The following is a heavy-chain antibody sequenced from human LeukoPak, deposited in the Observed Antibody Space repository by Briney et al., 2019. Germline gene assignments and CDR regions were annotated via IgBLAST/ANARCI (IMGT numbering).Heavy chain of an antibody. CDR2: IYTSGST. V-gene: IGHV4-4*07. J-gene: IGHJ4*02. Sequence: PSETLSLTCTVPGGSISSYYWSWIRQPAGKGLEWIGRIYTSGSTNYNPSLKSRVTMSVDTSKNQFSLKLSSVTAADTAVYYCARDPGADEPQHFDYWGQGTLVTVSS. CDR1: GGSISSYY. D-gene: IGHD1-14*01. CDR3: ARDPGADEPQHFDY.